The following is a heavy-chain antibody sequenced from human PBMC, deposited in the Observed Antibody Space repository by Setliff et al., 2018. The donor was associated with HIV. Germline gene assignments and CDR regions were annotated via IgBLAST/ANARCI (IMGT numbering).Heavy chain of an antibody. J-gene: IGHJ5*02. V-gene: IGHV3-30*02. CDR3: ARSGGDCSGISCYSLWFDP. CDR1: GFTFSSYG. D-gene: IGHD2-15*01. CDR2: IRYDGSNK. Sequence: PGGSLRLSCAASGFTFSSYGMHWVRQAPGKGLEWVAFIRYDGSNKYYADSVKGRFTISRDNSKNTLFLQMNSLRTEDTAVYYCARSGGDCSGISCYSLWFDPWGHGTLVTVSS.